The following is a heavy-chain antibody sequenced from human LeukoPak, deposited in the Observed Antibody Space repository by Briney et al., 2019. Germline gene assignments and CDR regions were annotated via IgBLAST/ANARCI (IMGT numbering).Heavy chain of an antibody. D-gene: IGHD2-2*01. J-gene: IGHJ6*02. V-gene: IGHV3-13*01. CDR2: IDTAGDT. CDR3: ARGSCSSSSCYERLNGLDV. Sequence: GGSLRLSCAASGFTFSNYDMHWVRQATGKGLERVSSIDTAGDTYYPGSVKGRFTISRENAKKSFYLQMNSLRAGDTAVYYCARGSCSSSSCYERLNGLDVWGQGTTVTVSS. CDR1: GFTFSNYD.